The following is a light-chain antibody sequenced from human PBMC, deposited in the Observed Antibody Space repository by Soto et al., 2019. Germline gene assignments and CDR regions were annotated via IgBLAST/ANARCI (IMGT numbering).Light chain of an antibody. J-gene: IGLJ2*01. CDR3: SSYAGSNTLA. Sequence: QSALTQPPSASGSPGQSVTISCTGSSSDIGGYDFVSWYQQHPDKAPKIMIYEVTKRPSGVPDRFSGSKSGNTASLTVSGLQAEGEADYYCSSYAGSNTLAFGGGTKLTVL. CDR1: SSDIGGYDF. V-gene: IGLV2-8*01. CDR2: EVT.